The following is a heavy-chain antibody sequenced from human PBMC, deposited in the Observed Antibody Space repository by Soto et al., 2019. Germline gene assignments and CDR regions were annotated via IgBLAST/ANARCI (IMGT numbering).Heavy chain of an antibody. D-gene: IGHD3-16*01. CDR3: ARQGSNGAYVYFPMDV. Sequence: PGESLKISCKGSEYRFNNYWICWFRQMRGKGLEWIGMIYPGDSDTTYSPSFEGQVSMSVDKSISTTYLQWSSLKASDSATYFCARQGSNGAYVYFPMDVWGQGTTVTVSS. J-gene: IGHJ6*02. CDR2: IYPGDSDT. V-gene: IGHV5-51*01. CDR1: EYRFNNYW.